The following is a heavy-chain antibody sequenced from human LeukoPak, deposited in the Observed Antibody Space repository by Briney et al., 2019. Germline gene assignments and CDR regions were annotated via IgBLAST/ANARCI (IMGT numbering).Heavy chain of an antibody. CDR1: GFTFSSYW. CDR2: INSDGSDT. CDR3: AAGSTAFHF. Sequence: GGSLRLSCAASGFTFSSYWMHCVRQAPGKGLVWISRINSDGSDTTSADSVRGRFPLSRDNAKNTVYLQMNSLRAEDTAVYYCAAGSTAFHFWGQGTLVTVSS. V-gene: IGHV3-74*01. D-gene: IGHD5/OR15-5a*01. J-gene: IGHJ4*02.